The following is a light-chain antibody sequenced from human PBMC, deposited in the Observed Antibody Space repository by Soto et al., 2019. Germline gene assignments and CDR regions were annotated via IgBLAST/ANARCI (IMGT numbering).Light chain of an antibody. J-gene: IGKJ5*01. CDR3: QQLNSYPIT. CDR2: GAS. Sequence: DIEMTQSTSSLSASVGDRITISCLASQNINTFLNWYQQKGGKAPKLLIHGASSLQSGVPLRFSGSGSGTHFTLTISSLQPEDFATYYCQQLNSYPITFGQGTLLE. CDR1: QNINTF. V-gene: IGKV1-9*01.